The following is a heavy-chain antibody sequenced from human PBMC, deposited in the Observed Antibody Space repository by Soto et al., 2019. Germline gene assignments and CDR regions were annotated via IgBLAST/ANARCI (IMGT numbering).Heavy chain of an antibody. Sequence: PSETLSLTCAVSGYSISSGYYWGWIRQPPGKGLEWIGSIYHRGSTHYNPFLKSRVTISVDTSKNQFSLKLSSVTAADTAMYYCARLYSSGWYAGYWGQGTLVTVSS. CDR3: ARLYSSGWYAGY. V-gene: IGHV4-38-2*01. CDR2: IYHRGST. D-gene: IGHD6-19*01. CDR1: GYSISSGYY. J-gene: IGHJ4*02.